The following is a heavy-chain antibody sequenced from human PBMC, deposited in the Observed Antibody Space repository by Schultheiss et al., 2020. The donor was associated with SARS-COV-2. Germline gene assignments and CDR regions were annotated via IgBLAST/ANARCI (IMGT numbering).Heavy chain of an antibody. CDR1: GFTFDDYG. CDR2: INHSGST. D-gene: IGHD3-3*01. CDR3: ARWALGVRVDWYFDL. V-gene: IGHV4-34*01. J-gene: IGHJ2*01. Sequence: GSLRLSCAASGFTFDDYGMSWIRQPPGKGLEWIGEINHSGSTKYNSSLKSRVTISVDTSKNQFSLKLSSVTAADTAVYYCARWALGVRVDWYFDLWGRGTLVTVSS.